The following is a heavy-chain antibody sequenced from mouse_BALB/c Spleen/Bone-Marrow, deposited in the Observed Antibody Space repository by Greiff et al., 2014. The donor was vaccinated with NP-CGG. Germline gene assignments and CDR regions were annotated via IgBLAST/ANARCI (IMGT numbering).Heavy chain of an antibody. D-gene: IGHD2-10*01. J-gene: IGHJ4*01. Sequence: VKLQESGAELVKPGASVKLSCKASGYTFTSYYLYWVKQRPGQGLEWIGEINPSNGGTNFNERFKSKASLTVDKSSSTAYMQLNSLTSEDSAVYYCTRRSLLSDYYSMDYWGQGTSVTASS. CDR3: TRRSLLSDYYSMDY. CDR2: INPSNGGT. CDR1: GYTFTSYY. V-gene: IGHV1S81*02.